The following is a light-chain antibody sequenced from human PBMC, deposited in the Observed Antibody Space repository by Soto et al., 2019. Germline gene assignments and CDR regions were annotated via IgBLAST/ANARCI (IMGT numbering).Light chain of an antibody. CDR2: DAS. V-gene: IGKV3-11*01. J-gene: IGKJ4*01. CDR1: QSVSID. CDR3: QQRINWRRLT. Sequence: EIVMTQSPATLSVSPGERATLSCRASQSVSIDLAWYQQKPGQAPRLLIYDASSRATGIPARFSGSGSGTDFTLTISSLEPEDFAVYYCQQRINWRRLTFGGGTRWIS.